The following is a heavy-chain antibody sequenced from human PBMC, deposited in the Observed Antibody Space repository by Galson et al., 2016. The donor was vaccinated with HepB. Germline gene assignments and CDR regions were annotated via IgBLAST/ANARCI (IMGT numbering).Heavy chain of an antibody. CDR3: ARDINDYVWGSYRPTANFYGMDV. CDR1: GITFSDYH. J-gene: IGHJ6*02. Sequence: SLRLSCAASGITFSDYHMHWVRQAPGKGLEWVALISYDGSNKYYADSVKGRFTISRDNSKNTLSLQMNSLRAEDAAIYYCARDINDYVWGSYRPTANFYGMDVWGQGTTVTVSS. D-gene: IGHD3-16*02. V-gene: IGHV3-30-3*01. CDR2: ISYDGSNK.